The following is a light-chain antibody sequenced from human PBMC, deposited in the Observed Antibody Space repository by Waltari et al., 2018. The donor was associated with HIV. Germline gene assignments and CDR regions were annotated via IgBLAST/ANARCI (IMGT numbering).Light chain of an antibody. J-gene: IGLJ3*02. CDR3: QAWGTGILL. CDR1: SGHITNA. Sequence: QLVLTQSPPASASLGASVTLICTLSSGHITNAIAWHQQQQEMGPRYLMKLNQDASHNTGDGIPDRVSGPSSGAERYLTISSLQSEDKGDYYCQAWGTGILLFVGGTKLTVL. V-gene: IGLV4-69*01. CDR2: LNQDASH.